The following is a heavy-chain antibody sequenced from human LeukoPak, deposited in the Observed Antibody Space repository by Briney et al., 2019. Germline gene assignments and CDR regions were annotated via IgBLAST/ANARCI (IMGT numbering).Heavy chain of an antibody. CDR3: ARERADIVVVVAATGDAFDI. CDR1: GCTFSSYA. J-gene: IGHJ3*02. CDR2: IIPIFGTA. V-gene: IGHV1-69*06. D-gene: IGHD2-15*01. Sequence: SSVNVSCQASGCTFSSYAISWVRQAPGKGLEWVGGIIPIFGTANYAQKFQGRVTITADKSTSTAYMELSSLRSVDTAVYYCARERADIVVVVAATGDAFDIWGQGTMVTVSS.